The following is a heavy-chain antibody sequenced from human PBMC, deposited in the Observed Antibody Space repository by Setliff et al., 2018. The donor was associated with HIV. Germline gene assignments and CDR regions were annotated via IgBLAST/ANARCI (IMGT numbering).Heavy chain of an antibody. V-gene: IGHV4-34*01. CDR3: ARASTGYSSIWYRNGLTYYNYMDV. Sequence: PSETLCLTCAVYGGSFSGYYWTWIRQPPGKGLEWIGEINHSGSTNYNPSLKSRVSMSVDTSKNQFSLRLSSVTAADTAVFYCARASTGYSSIWYRNGLTYYNYMDVWGRGTKVTVSS. J-gene: IGHJ6*03. CDR1: GGSFSGYY. D-gene: IGHD6-13*01. CDR2: INHSGST.